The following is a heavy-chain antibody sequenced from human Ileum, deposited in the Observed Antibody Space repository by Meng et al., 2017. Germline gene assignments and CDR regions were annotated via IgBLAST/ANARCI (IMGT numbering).Heavy chain of an antibody. Sequence: VELQEAGPRLSRPYPTLSPAVTVSCSSISSGGFCRTWIRQHPGKGLEWIGYIYSSGGSYYTPSLKSLVPISLDTSKNQFSLRLSSVTAADTAVYYCARIGFCSGRSCYGFFDYWGQGTLVTVSS. CDR1: CSSISSGGFC. V-gene: IGHV4-31*01. CDR2: IYSSGGS. D-gene: IGHD2-15*01. J-gene: IGHJ4*02. CDR3: ARIGFCSGRSCYGFFDY.